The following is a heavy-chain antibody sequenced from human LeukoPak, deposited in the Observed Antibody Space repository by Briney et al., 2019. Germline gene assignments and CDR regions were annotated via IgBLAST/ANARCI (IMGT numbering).Heavy chain of an antibody. CDR2: TYYRSNWSF. J-gene: IGHJ4*02. Sequence: QTLSLTCAISGDTIFTNTVAWSWLRQSPSRGLEWPGRTYYRSNWSFDYAVSVKSRITINADTSKNQFSLQLSAVTPEDTAVYYCARGKYTSFDNWGQGTLVTVSS. D-gene: IGHD6-6*01. CDR1: GDTIFTNTVA. CDR3: ARGKYTSFDN. V-gene: IGHV6-1*01.